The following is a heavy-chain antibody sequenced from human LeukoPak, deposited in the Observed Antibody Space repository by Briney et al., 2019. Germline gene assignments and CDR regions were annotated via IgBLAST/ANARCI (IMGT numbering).Heavy chain of an antibody. Sequence: PGGSLRLSCAASGFTFSSYAMSWVRQAPGKGLEWVSAISGSGGSTYYADSVKGRFTISRDNSKNTLYLQMNSLRAEDTAVYYCAKRSAYYYDSSGYGRGSFPTFDPWGQGTLVTVSS. CDR1: GFTFSSYA. J-gene: IGHJ5*02. CDR2: ISGSGGST. V-gene: IGHV3-23*01. D-gene: IGHD3-22*01. CDR3: AKRSAYYYDSSGYGRGSFPTFDP.